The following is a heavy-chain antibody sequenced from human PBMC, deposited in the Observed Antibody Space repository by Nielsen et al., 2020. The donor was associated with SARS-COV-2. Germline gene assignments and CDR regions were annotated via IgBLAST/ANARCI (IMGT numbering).Heavy chain of an antibody. CDR2: ISSSSSYI. Sequence: VRQMPGKGLEWVSSISSSSSYIYYADSVKGRFTISRDNAKNSLYLQMNSLRDEDTAVYYCARDPSITNFGYYYYGMDVWGQGTTVTVSS. J-gene: IGHJ6*02. CDR3: ARDPSITNFGYYYYGMDV. V-gene: IGHV3-21*01. D-gene: IGHD3-3*01.